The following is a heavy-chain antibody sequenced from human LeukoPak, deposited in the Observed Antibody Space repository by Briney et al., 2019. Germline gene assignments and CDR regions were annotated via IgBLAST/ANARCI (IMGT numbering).Heavy chain of an antibody. Sequence: GGSLRLSCAASGFTFSPHWMSWVRQAPGKGLEWVAMIKQDGSERYYVDSVKGRFTISRDNAENSLYLQMNSLRAEDTALYYCATTAAADEPHDYWGQGTLVTVSS. V-gene: IGHV3-7*01. CDR3: ATTAAADEPHDY. CDR2: IKQDGSER. CDR1: GFTFSPHW. J-gene: IGHJ4*02. D-gene: IGHD6-13*01.